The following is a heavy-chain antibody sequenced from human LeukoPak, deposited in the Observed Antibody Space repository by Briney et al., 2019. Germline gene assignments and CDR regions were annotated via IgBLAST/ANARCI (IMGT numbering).Heavy chain of an antibody. CDR3: ARQRGRSYYDFCSGYTHWFDP. D-gene: IGHD3-3*01. Sequence: ASVKVSCKASGYTFTSYYMHWVRQAPGQGLEWMGIINPSGGSTSYAQKFQGRVTMTRDMSTSTVYMELSSLRSEDTAVYYCARQRGRSYYDFCSGYTHWFDPWGQGTLVTVSS. CDR2: INPSGGST. V-gene: IGHV1-46*01. J-gene: IGHJ5*02. CDR1: GYTFTSYY.